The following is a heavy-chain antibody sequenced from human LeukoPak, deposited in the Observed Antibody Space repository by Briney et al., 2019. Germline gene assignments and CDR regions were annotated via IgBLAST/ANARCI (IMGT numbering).Heavy chain of an antibody. CDR3: ARGHSKVVPAALDY. CDR1: GGSISSSSYY. Sequence: SETLSLTCTVSGGSISSSSYYWGWIRQPPGKGLEWIGYIYYSGSTNYNPSLKSRVTISVDTSKNQFSLKLSSVTAADTAVYYCARGHSKVVPAALDYWGQGTLVTVSS. V-gene: IGHV4-61*05. J-gene: IGHJ4*02. CDR2: IYYSGST. D-gene: IGHD2-2*01.